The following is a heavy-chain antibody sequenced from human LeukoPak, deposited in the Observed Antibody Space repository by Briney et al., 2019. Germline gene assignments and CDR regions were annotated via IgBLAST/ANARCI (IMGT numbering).Heavy chain of an antibody. V-gene: IGHV3-23*01. Sequence: GGSLRLSCAASGFTFSNYAMSWVRQAPGKGLEWVSSISGRTDTTYYADSVKGRFTISRDNSKNTLYLQMSSLRAEDTAVYYCARDGSGSYTGSGYYFDYRGQGTLVTVSS. J-gene: IGHJ4*02. CDR2: ISGRTDTT. D-gene: IGHD1-26*01. CDR1: GFTFSNYA. CDR3: ARDGSGSYTGSGYYFDY.